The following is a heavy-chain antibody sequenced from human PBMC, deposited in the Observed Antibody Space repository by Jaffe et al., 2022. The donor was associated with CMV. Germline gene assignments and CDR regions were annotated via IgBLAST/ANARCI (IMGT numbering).Heavy chain of an antibody. CDR1: GFTFSNAW. CDR3: TTQGPYDILTGYYNYYYGMDV. Sequence: EVQLVESGGGLVKPGGSLRLSCAASGFTFSNAWMSWVRQAPGKGLEWVGRIKTKSDGGTTDYAAPVKGRFTISRDDSKKTLYLQMNSLKTEDTAVYYCTTQGPYDILTGYYNYYYGMDVWGQGTTVTVSS. D-gene: IGHD3-9*01. J-gene: IGHJ6*02. CDR2: IKTKSDGGTT. V-gene: IGHV3-15*01.